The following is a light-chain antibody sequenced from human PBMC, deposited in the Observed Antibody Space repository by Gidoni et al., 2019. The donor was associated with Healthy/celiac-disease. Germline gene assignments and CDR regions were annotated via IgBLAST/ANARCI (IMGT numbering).Light chain of an antibody. CDR1: QDINNA. V-gene: IGKV1D-13*01. CDR3: QQGSDYSPT. J-gene: IGKJ4*01. Sequence: GDRVTITSRASQDINNALARYQQKPGKAPDLLIYDASSLQSGVPSRFSGRASGTDFTLTIDSLQPEDFATYFWQQGSDYSPTFXGXTKVEIK. CDR2: DAS.